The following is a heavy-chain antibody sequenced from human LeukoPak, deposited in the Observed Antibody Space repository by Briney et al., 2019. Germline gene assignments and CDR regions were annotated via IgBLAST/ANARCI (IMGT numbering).Heavy chain of an antibody. D-gene: IGHD5-12*01. CDR2: IKSDERTT. Sequence: PGGSLRLSCASSGFTFSAYWMHWGRHVPGKGPVWVSFIKSDERTTNYADSVKGRFTISRDNARNTVDLQMNNLRADDTAVYYCATGAKSGYEYWGQGTLVTVSS. CDR1: GFTFSAYW. J-gene: IGHJ4*02. V-gene: IGHV3-74*01. CDR3: ATGAKSGYEY.